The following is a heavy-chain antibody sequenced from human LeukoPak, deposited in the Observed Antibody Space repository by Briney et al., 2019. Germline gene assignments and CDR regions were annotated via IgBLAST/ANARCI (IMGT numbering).Heavy chain of an antibody. D-gene: IGHD6-19*01. CDR3: ARLWYSSGWYEGTFDY. Sequence: ASVKVSCKASGYTFTGYYMHWVRQAPGQGLEWMGWINPNSGGTNYAQKFQGRVTMTRDTSISTAYMELSRLRSDDTAVYYCARLWYSSGWYEGTFDYWGQGTLVTVSS. CDR1: GYTFTGYY. CDR2: INPNSGGT. V-gene: IGHV1-2*02. J-gene: IGHJ4*02.